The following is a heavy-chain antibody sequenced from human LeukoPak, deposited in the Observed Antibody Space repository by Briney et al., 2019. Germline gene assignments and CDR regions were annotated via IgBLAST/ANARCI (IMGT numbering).Heavy chain of an antibody. J-gene: IGHJ4*02. Sequence: GGSRRLSCAAAGFIFSSYAMRWVRQAAGKGREWVSAISGSGGSTYYADSVKGRFTISRDNSKNTLYLQMNSLRAEDTAVYYCAKVRYLGRLIDFDYWGQGTLVTVSS. D-gene: IGHD1-14*01. CDR2: ISGSGGST. CDR1: GFIFSSYA. V-gene: IGHV3-23*01. CDR3: AKVRYLGRLIDFDY.